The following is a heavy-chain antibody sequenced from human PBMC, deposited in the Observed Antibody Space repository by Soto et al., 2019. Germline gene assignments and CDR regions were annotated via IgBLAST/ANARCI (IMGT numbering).Heavy chain of an antibody. CDR1: GFSLSSYS. D-gene: IGHD2-21*02. J-gene: IGHJ3*02. CDR2: ITSSSSYI. Sequence: XGSLTLTCAASGFSLSSYSMNWVRQAPGKGLEWVSSITSSSSYIYYADSVKGRSTISRDNAKNSLYLQMNSLRAEDTAVYYCARAELEYCGGDCSGAFNIWGQGTMVTVSS. CDR3: ARAELEYCGGDCSGAFNI. V-gene: IGHV3-21*01.